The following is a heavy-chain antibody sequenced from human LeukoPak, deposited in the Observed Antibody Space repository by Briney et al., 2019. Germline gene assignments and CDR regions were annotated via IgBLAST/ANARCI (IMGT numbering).Heavy chain of an antibody. CDR3: ARETNCSSTSCYIGDGY. J-gene: IGHJ4*02. Sequence: GGSLRLSCAATGFTFSSYSMNWVRQAPGKGLEWVSSISSTSSYIYYADSVKGRFTISRDNAKNSLYLQMNSLRAEDTAVYYCARETNCSSTSCYIGDGYWGQGTLVTVSS. D-gene: IGHD2-2*02. CDR2: ISSTSSYI. CDR1: GFTFSSYS. V-gene: IGHV3-21*01.